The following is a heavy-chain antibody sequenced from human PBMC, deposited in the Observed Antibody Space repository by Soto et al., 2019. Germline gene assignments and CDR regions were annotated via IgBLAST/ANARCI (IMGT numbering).Heavy chain of an antibody. Sequence: QVQLQESGPGLVKPSGTLSLNCAVSGGSIRSSSWWTWLRQSPGKGLEWIGEIYHAGSPNYNPSFQSRVTSSADTSKNFFSLRLTSVTAADTAIYYCARASSFRGDFDIWGQGTAVTVSS. V-gene: IGHV4-4*02. CDR1: GGSIRSSSW. CDR2: IYHAGSP. J-gene: IGHJ3*02. D-gene: IGHD3-10*01. CDR3: ARASSFRGDFDI.